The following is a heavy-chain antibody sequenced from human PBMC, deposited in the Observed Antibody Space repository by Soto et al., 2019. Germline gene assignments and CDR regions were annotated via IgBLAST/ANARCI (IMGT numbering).Heavy chain of an antibody. V-gene: IGHV1-69*01. J-gene: IGHJ6*02. CDR2: IIPISGTA. Sequence: QVQLVQSGAEVKKPGSSVKVSCKASGGTFSSYAISWVRQAPGQGLEWMGGIIPISGTANYAQKFQGRVTITAAESTSTADMELGRMRSEDTAVYYCARSQGSSTSLEIYYYYYYGMDVWGQGTTVTVSS. CDR3: ARSQGSSTSLEIYYYYYYGMDV. CDR1: GGTFSSYA. D-gene: IGHD2-2*01.